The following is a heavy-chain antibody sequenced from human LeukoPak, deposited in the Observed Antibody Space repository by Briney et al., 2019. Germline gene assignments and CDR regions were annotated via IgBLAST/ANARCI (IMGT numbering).Heavy chain of an antibody. D-gene: IGHD3-10*01. CDR3: ARVRGYYFDY. V-gene: IGHV4-38-2*02. Sequence: SETLSLTCTVSGYSISSGYYWGWIRQPPGKGLEWIGSIYHSGSTYYNPSLESRVTISVDTSKNQFSLKLSSVTAADTAVYYCARVRGYYFDYWGQGTLVTVSS. J-gene: IGHJ4*02. CDR1: GYSISSGYY. CDR2: IYHSGST.